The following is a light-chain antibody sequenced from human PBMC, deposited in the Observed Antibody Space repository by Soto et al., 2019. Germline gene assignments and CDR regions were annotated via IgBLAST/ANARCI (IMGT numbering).Light chain of an antibody. V-gene: IGLV2-14*01. CDR1: SRDVGSHNY. J-gene: IGLJ1*01. CDR3: SSYTSSRTYV. CDR2: DVT. Sequence: LTQPASVSGSPGQSITISCTGTSRDVGSHNYVSWYQQHPGKAPKLLIYDVTNRPSGIFYRFSGSKSGNTASLTISGLQAEDEADYYCSSYTSSRTYVFGTGTKVTVL.